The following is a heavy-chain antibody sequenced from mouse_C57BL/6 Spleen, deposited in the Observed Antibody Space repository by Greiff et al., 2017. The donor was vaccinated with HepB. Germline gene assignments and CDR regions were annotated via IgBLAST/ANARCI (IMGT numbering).Heavy chain of an antibody. Sequence: EVQLQQSGAELVRPGASVKLSCRASGFNIKDDYMHWVKQRPEQGLEWIGWIDPENGDTEYASKFQGKATITADTSSNTAYLQLSSLTSEDTAVYYCTIPTAQATSTWFAYWGQGTLVTVSA. V-gene: IGHV14-4*01. CDR3: TIPTAQATSTWFAY. D-gene: IGHD3-2*02. CDR1: GFNIKDDY. CDR2: IDPENGDT. J-gene: IGHJ3*01.